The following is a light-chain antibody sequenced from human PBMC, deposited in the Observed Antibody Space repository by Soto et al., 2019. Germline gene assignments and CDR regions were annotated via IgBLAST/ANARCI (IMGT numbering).Light chain of an antibody. CDR2: DAS. J-gene: IGKJ5*01. CDR1: QSVSSY. V-gene: IGKV3-11*01. CDR3: QQRSNWLSIT. Sequence: EIALTQSPATLSLSPGESATLSCLASQSVSSYLVWYQQKPGQAPRLLIYDASNRATGIPARFSGSGSGTDFTLTISSLEPEDFAVYYCQQRSNWLSITFGQGTRLEI.